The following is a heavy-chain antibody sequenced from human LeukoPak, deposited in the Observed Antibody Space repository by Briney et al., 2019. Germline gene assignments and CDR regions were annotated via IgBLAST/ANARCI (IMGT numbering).Heavy chain of an antibody. CDR1: GGSISSSSYY. J-gene: IGHJ4*02. Sequence: KPSETLSLTCTVSGGSISSSSYYWGWIRQPPGKGLEWIGSIYYSGSTYYNPSLKSRVTISVDTSKNQFSLKLSSVTAADTAVYYCARHWRRIAAPGYYFDHWGQGILVTVSS. D-gene: IGHD6-13*01. V-gene: IGHV4-39*01. CDR2: IYYSGST. CDR3: ARHWRRIAAPGYYFDH.